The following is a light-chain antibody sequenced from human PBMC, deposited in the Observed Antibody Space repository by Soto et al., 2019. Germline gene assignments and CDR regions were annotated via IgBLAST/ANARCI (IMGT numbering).Light chain of an antibody. J-gene: IGKJ5*01. CDR3: QQRYNWPIT. CDR2: ADS. Sequence: TQTPATLSVSPGERATLSCRASQSVSGYIGWYQQKPGQAPRLLIYADSNRATGIPARFSGSGSGTDFTLTISSLEPEDFSVYYCQQRYNWPITFGQGTRLAIK. CDR1: QSVSGY. V-gene: IGKV3-11*01.